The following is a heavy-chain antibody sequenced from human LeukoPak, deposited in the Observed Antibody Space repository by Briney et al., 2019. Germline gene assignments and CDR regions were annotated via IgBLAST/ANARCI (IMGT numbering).Heavy chain of an antibody. Sequence: GASVKVSCKASGYTFTSYDINWVRPATGQGLAWMGWMNPNSGNTGYAQKFQGRVTMTRNTSISTAYVELSSLRSEDTAVYYCARGGGGYCSSTSCYRESNYFDYWGQGTLVTVSS. V-gene: IGHV1-8*01. CDR3: ARGGGGYCSSTSCYRESNYFDY. CDR2: MNPNSGNT. CDR1: GYTFTSYD. J-gene: IGHJ4*02. D-gene: IGHD2-2*02.